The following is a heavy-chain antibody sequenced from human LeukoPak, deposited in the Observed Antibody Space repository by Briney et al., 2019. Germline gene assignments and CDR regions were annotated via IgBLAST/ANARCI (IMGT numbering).Heavy chain of an antibody. Sequence: GGSLRLSCAASGFTFSTYAMNWVRQAPGKGLEWVSVISGSGGTTYYADSVKGRFTISRDNSKNTLYLQMNSLRAEDTAVYYCAKGHYDDWYYFDYWGQGAPVTVSS. CDR3: AKGHYDDWYYFDY. CDR2: ISGSGGTT. V-gene: IGHV3-23*01. CDR1: GFTFSTYA. D-gene: IGHD3-3*01. J-gene: IGHJ4*02.